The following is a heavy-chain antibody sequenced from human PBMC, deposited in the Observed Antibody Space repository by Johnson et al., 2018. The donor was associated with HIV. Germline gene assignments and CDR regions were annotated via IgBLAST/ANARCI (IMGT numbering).Heavy chain of an antibody. CDR2: IYSGGRT. CDR3: AREGAWEVRPGAFDI. D-gene: IGHD1-26*01. CDR1: GFSISSTD. Sequence: VQLVESGGGLVQPGGSLRLSCAASGFSISSTDMSWIRQAPGKGLEWVSVIYSGGRTYYADSVKGSLPIHSDNSKNTLYLQINSLRVEDTAGYYGAREGAWEVRPGAFDIWGQGTMVTVSS. J-gene: IGHJ3*02. V-gene: IGHV3-66*01.